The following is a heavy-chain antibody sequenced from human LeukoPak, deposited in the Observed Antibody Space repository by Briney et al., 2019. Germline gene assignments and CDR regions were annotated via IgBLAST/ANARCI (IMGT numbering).Heavy chain of an antibody. CDR2: IYSAGST. D-gene: IGHD5-24*01. V-gene: IGHV3-53*01. CDR3: ARASRGYNYLYFDY. CDR1: GFTFSNNY. Sequence: PGGSLRLSCAASGFTFSNNYMTWVRQAPGKGLEWVSVIYSAGSTYYADSVKGRFTISRDNSKNTLYLQMNSLRAEDTDVYYCARASRGYNYLYFDYWGLGTLVTVSS. J-gene: IGHJ4*02.